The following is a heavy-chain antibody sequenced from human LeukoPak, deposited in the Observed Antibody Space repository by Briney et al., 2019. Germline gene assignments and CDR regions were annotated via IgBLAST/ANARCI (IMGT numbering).Heavy chain of an antibody. J-gene: IGHJ4*02. Sequence: GESLRISCEASGYTFTAYWIGWVRQMPGEGLEWVGVIFPGDSNTRYMPPFQGQVTISADKSISTAYLQWSSLKASDTAMYYCAGEAFGSGEVWGQGTLVTVSS. CDR3: AGEAFGSGEV. CDR2: IFPGDSNT. V-gene: IGHV5-51*01. CDR1: GYTFTAYW. D-gene: IGHD3-10*01.